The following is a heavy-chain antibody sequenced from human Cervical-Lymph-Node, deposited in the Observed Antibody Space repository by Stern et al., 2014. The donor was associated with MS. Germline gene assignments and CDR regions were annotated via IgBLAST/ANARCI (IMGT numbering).Heavy chain of an antibody. D-gene: IGHD6-13*01. Sequence: EEQLVESGGGLVQPGGSLRLSCAASGFTFSSYWMHWVRQAPGKGLVGVLRINSDGSSTSYADSVKGRFPISRDNAKNTLYLQMNSLRAEDTAVYYCAREGGSSRGFDYWGQGTLVTVSS. CDR2: INSDGSST. V-gene: IGHV3-74*01. J-gene: IGHJ4*02. CDR3: AREGGSSRGFDY. CDR1: GFTFSSYW.